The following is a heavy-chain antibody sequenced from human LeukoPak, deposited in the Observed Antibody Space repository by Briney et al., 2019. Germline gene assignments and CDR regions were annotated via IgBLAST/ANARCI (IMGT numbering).Heavy chain of an antibody. J-gene: IGHJ4*02. D-gene: IGHD2-15*01. V-gene: IGHV4-59*12. CDR3: ARGSRYCSDGSCYSDFDY. CDR2: IHDSGTT. Sequence: SETLSLTCTVSGGSISSYYWTWVRQPPGKGLEWIAYIHDSGTTSYSPSLESRVTISLDTSNNQFSLRLSSVTAADTAVYYCARGSRYCSDGSCYSDFDYWGQGTLVTVSS. CDR1: GGSISSYY.